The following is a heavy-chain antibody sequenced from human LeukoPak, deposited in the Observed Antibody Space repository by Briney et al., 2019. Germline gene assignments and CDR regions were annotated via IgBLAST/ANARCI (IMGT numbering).Heavy chain of an antibody. Sequence: SETLSLTCTVSDYSISSDYYWGWIRQPPGKGLEWIGTIYYSGNTFYNPSLKSRVTISVDTSINHFSLTLTSLTAADTAVYFCTRHEHKALAGDTWGPGTLVTVSS. CDR2: IYYSGNT. V-gene: IGHV4-38-2*02. J-gene: IGHJ5*02. D-gene: IGHD6-19*01. CDR3: TRHEHKALAGDT. CDR1: DYSISSDYY.